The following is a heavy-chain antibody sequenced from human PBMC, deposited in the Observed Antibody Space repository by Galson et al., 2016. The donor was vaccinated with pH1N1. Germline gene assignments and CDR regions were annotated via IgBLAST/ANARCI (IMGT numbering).Heavy chain of an antibody. Sequence: PALVTPPQTLTLTCTFSGFSLSTSGMCVSWIRQPPGKALEWLALIDWDDDKYYSTSLKTRLTISKDTSKNQVVLTMTNMDPVDTATYYCARLDYGDYSGYFEYWGQGTLVTVSS. CDR2: IDWDDDK. V-gene: IGHV2-70*01. CDR3: ARLDYGDYSGYFEY. D-gene: IGHD4-17*01. J-gene: IGHJ4*02. CDR1: GFSLSTSGMC.